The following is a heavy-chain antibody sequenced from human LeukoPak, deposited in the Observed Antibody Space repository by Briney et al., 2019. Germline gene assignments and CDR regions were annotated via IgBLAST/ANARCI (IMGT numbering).Heavy chain of an antibody. CDR2: ISYDGTNT. Sequence: PGRSLRLSCTASGFTFSGFAMHWVVQAPGKGLEWVAAISYDGTNTYYADSVKGRFTISRDNSQNTLYLQMSSLRAEDTAVYFCARDKGFGGFTYHYYYMNVWGKGTTVTVSS. V-gene: IGHV3-30*15. CDR3: ARDKGFGGFTYHYYYMNV. CDR1: GFTFSGFA. D-gene: IGHD3-10*01. J-gene: IGHJ6*03.